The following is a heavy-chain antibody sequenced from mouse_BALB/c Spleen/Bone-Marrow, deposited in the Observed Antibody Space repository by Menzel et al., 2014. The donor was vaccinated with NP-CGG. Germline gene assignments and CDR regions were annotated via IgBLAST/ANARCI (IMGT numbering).Heavy chain of an antibody. J-gene: IGHJ4*01. CDR2: IWSDGTT. D-gene: IGHD2-1*01. CDR1: GFSLXSYG. Sequence: QVQLKESGPGLVAPSQSLSITCTVSGFSLXSYGVHWVRQSPGKGLEWLVVIWSDGTTTYNSALKSRLSISKDNSKNQVFLKMNSLQTDDTAIYYCARYGNYAVDYWGQGTSVTVSS. CDR3: ARYGNYAVDY. V-gene: IGHV2-6*02.